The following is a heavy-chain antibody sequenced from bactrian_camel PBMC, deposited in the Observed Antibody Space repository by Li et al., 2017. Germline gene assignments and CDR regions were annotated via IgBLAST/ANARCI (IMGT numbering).Heavy chain of an antibody. V-gene: IGHV3S40*01. J-gene: IGHJ4*01. Sequence: VQLVESGGGSVQAGGSLRLSCAASGYPYTSICMGYFRQAPGKEREGVAAIYTREGKTYYADSVKGRFTISRDSAENSVYLQMNSLKPEDTAVYFCAAAYINSCPRTSDGYPFWGQGTQVTVS. CDR2: IYTREGKT. D-gene: IGHD3*01. CDR3: AAAYINSCPRTSDGYPF. CDR1: GYPYTSIC.